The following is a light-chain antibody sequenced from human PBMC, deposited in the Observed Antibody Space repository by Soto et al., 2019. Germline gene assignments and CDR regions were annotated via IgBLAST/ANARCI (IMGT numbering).Light chain of an antibody. Sequence: DIQLTQSPSFLSASVGDRVTITCRASQGIRNFLAWYQQKLGKAPKLLIYAAYTLESGVSLRFSGSGSGIEFTLTIRNLQPEDFATYYCQHLNSYPRALAFGGGTKVDIK. CDR1: QGIRNF. J-gene: IGKJ4*01. CDR2: AAY. V-gene: IGKV1-9*01. CDR3: QHLNSYPRALA.